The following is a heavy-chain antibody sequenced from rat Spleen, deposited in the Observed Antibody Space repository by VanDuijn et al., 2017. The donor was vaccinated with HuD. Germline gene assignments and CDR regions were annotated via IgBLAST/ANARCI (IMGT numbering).Heavy chain of an antibody. CDR2: ITGSGDTT. CDR1: GFTFSSNW. Sequence: EVQLVESGGGLVQPGTPLKLSCAASGFTFSSNWLNWIRQAPGKGLEWVATITGSGDTTFYPDSVTVRFTNTRTNAKSTLYLQMNSLRSEDTANYYCTRESWVFDYWGQGVMVTVSS. V-gene: IGHV5-31*01. J-gene: IGHJ2*01. D-gene: IGHD1-7*01. CDR3: TRESWVFDY.